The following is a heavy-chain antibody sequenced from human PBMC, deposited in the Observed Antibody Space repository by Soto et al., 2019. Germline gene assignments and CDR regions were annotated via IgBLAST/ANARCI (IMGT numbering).Heavy chain of an antibody. CDR2: IYYSGST. J-gene: IGHJ4*02. Sequence: SEPLSLTCTVSGGSISSSSYYWGWIRQPPGKGLEWIGSIYYSGSTYYNPSLKSRVTISVDTSKNQFSLKLSSVTAADTAVYYCARRWFGDWYFDYWGQGTLVTSPQ. CDR1: GGSISSSSYY. V-gene: IGHV4-39*01. D-gene: IGHD3-10*01. CDR3: ARRWFGDWYFDY.